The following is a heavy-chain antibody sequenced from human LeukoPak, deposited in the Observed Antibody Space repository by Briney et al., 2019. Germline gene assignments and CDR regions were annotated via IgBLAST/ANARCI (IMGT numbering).Heavy chain of an antibody. CDR2: MSPNSGKT. V-gene: IGHV1-8*01. CDR1: GYSFTNYD. D-gene: IGHD1-26*01. CDR3: ARDLDSGYYYGMDV. J-gene: IGHJ6*02. Sequence: ASVKVSCKTSGYSFTNYDINWVRQATGQGLEWMGWMSPNSGKTGYAQKLQGRVTMTTDTSTSTAYMELRSLRSDDTAVYYCARDLDSGYYYGMDVWGQGTTVTVSS.